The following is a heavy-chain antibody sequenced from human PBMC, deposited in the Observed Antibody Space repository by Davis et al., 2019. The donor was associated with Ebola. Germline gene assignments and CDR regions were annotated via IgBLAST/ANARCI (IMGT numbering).Heavy chain of an antibody. J-gene: IGHJ5*01. CDR2: ISGSGAGR. V-gene: IGHV3-23*01. CDR1: GFTFSSYD. CDR3: AKPPSGYSGHDYGS. D-gene: IGHD5-12*01. Sequence: PGGSLRLSCAASGFTFSSYDMSWVRQAPGRGLEWVSLISGSGAGRDYADSVKGRFTISRDNSKKTLYLQMNSLRAENTAVYHCAKPPSGYSGHDYGSWGHGTLVTVSS.